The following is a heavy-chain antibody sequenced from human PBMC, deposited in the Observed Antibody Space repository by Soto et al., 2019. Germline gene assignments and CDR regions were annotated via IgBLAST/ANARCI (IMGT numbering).Heavy chain of an antibody. J-gene: IGHJ5*02. D-gene: IGHD5-12*01. CDR2: TYFRSKWYN. CDR3: AKGDNLGPKTGYAFDP. Sequence: SQTLSLPCATSGDSVSSNTASLNWIMQSPSRGLEWLGRTYFRSKWYNDYAVSVKSRIIINPDTSNNQFSLQLNSVTPEDTAVYFCAKGDNLGPKTGYAFDPWGQGIMVTVSS. CDR1: GDSVSSNTAS. V-gene: IGHV6-1*01.